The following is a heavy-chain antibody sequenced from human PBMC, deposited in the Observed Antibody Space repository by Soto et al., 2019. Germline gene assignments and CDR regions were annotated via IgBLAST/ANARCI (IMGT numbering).Heavy chain of an antibody. CDR3: AKAAQSDVVAAAIGAESSYYDMNV. D-gene: IGHD2-2*02. Sequence: GASVKVSCKTSGYTFTAYYMHWVRQAPGQGLEGMGWIAPDSGDTNYAQKFRGRVTMTRDASISTAYMELSSLRSDDTAAYYCAKAAQSDVVAAAIGAESSYYDMNVWGQGTTVTVSS. CDR2: IAPDSGDT. J-gene: IGHJ6*02. V-gene: IGHV1-2*02. CDR1: GYTFTAYY.